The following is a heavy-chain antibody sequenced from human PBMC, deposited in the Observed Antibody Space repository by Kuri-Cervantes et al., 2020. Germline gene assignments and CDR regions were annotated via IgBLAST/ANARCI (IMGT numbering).Heavy chain of an antibody. Sequence: ESLKISCAASGFTFSSYSMNWVRQAPGKGLEWVSSISSSSSYIYYADSVKGRFTISRDNAKNSLYLQMNSLRAEDTAVYYCAREYGSSGYYGMDVWGQGTTVTVSS. CDR3: AREYGSSGYYGMDV. J-gene: IGHJ6*02. D-gene: IGHD3-22*01. CDR1: GFTFSSYS. CDR2: ISSSSSYI. V-gene: IGHV3-21*01.